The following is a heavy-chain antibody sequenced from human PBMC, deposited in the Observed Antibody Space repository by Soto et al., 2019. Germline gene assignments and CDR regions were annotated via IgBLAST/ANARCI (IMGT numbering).Heavy chain of an antibody. CDR1: GFTFSSYW. J-gene: IGHJ6*03. CDR3: ATGSGYASYYYYMDV. Sequence: PGGSLRLSCAASGFTFSSYWMSWVRQAPGKGLEWVANIKQDGSEKYYVDSVKGRFTISRDNAKNSLYLQMNSLRAEDTAVYYCATGSGYASYYYYMDVWGKGTTLTVSS. D-gene: IGHD5-12*01. CDR2: IKQDGSEK. V-gene: IGHV3-7*01.